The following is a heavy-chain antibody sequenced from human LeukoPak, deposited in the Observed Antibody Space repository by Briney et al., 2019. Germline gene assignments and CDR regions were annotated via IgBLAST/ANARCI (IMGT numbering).Heavy chain of an antibody. V-gene: IGHV1-69*04. D-gene: IGHD3-10*01. CDR3: ARGADYGSGSYSGY. CDR1: GYTLTELS. Sequence: SVKVSCKVSGYTLTELSMHWVRQAPGQGLEWMGRIIPILGIANYAQKFQGRVTITADKSTSTAYMELSSLRSEDTAVYYCARGADYGSGSYSGYWGQGTLVTVSS. CDR2: IIPILGIA. J-gene: IGHJ4*02.